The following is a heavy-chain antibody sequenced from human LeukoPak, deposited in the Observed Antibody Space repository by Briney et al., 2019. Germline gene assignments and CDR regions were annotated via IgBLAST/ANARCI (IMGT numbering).Heavy chain of an antibody. CDR1: GGSFSGYY. D-gene: IGHD5-18*01. CDR3: ARGDTAMVSRPAYYYYGMDV. Sequence: SETPSLTCAVYGGSFSGYYWSWIRQPPGKGLEWIGEINHSGSTNYNPSLKSRVTISVDTSKNQFSLKLSSVTAADTAVYYCARGDTAMVSRPAYYYYGMDVWGQGTTVTVSS. V-gene: IGHV4-34*01. CDR2: INHSGST. J-gene: IGHJ6*02.